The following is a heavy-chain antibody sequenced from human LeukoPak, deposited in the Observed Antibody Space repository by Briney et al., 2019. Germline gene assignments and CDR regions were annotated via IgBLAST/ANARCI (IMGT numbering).Heavy chain of an antibody. CDR3: AREVPITIFGVVIGYFDY. J-gene: IGHJ4*02. V-gene: IGHV3-20*04. CDR1: GFTFDDYG. CDR2: INWNGGST. Sequence: GGSLRLSCAASGFTFDDYGMSWVRQAPGKGLEWVSGINWNGGSTGYADSVKGRFTISRDNAKNSLYLQMNSLRAEDTALYYCAREVPITIFGVVIGYFDYWGQGTLATVSS. D-gene: IGHD3-3*01.